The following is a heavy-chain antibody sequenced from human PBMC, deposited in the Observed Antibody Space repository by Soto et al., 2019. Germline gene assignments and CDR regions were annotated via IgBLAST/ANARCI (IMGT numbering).Heavy chain of an antibody. CDR1: GGSISSYY. CDR3: ARTVYDFWSGYYSLFDY. D-gene: IGHD3-3*01. Sequence: SETLSLTCTVSGGSISSYYLSWIRQPPGKGLEWIGYIYYSGSTNYNPSLKSRVTISVDTSKNQFSLKLSSVTAADTAVYYCARTVYDFWSGYYSLFDYWGQGTLVTVSS. J-gene: IGHJ4*02. V-gene: IGHV4-59*01. CDR2: IYYSGST.